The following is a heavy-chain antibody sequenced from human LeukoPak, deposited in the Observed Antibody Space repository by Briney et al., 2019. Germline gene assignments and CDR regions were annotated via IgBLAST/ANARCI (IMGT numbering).Heavy chain of an antibody. V-gene: IGHV3-64*01. D-gene: IGHD3-22*01. CDR1: GFTFSSYA. Sequence: TGGSLRLSCAASGFTFSSYAMHWVRQAPGKGLEYVSAISSNGGSTYYANSVKGRFTISRDNSKNTLYLQMNSLRAEDTAVYYCAKDYRRYDSSGSLFDYWGQGTLVTVSS. CDR2: ISSNGGST. J-gene: IGHJ4*02. CDR3: AKDYRRYDSSGSLFDY.